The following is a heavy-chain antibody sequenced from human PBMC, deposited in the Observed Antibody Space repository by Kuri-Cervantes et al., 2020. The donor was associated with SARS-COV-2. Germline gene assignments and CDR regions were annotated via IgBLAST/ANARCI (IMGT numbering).Heavy chain of an antibody. J-gene: IGHJ5*02. V-gene: IGHV3-74*01. CDR2: ISSDGSIT. Sequence: GGSLRLSCAVSGFAFSNLWMHWVRQVPGKGMVWVSEISSDGSITTYADSVKGRFTTSRDNAKNTLYLQMNSLRAEDTAVYYCAREPGGWFDPWGQGTLVTVSS. CDR1: GFAFSNLW. CDR3: AREPGGWFDP. D-gene: IGHD3-10*01.